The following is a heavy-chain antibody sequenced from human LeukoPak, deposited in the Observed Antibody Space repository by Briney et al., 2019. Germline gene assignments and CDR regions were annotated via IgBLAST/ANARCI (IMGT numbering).Heavy chain of an antibody. CDR3: ARVAANFWSAYAFDI. Sequence: GGSLRLSCAASGFTFSSYSMNWVRQAPGKGLEWVSSIGSTSTYIYYADSVKGRFTISRDNAKKSLFLQMNSLRAEDTAVYYCARVAANFWSAYAFDIWGQGTMVTVSS. J-gene: IGHJ3*02. V-gene: IGHV3-21*01. CDR2: IGSTSTYI. D-gene: IGHD3-3*01. CDR1: GFTFSSYS.